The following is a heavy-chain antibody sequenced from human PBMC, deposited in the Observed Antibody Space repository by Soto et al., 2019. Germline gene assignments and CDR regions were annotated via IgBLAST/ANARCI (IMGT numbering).Heavy chain of an antibody. V-gene: IGHV4-59*06. CDR1: GGSVSSYY. CDR2: IYYSGST. J-gene: IGHJ5*02. Sequence: SETLSLTCTVSGGSVSSYYWSWIRQSPGKGLEWIGYIYYSGSTYYNPSLKSRVTISVDTSKNQFSLKLSSVTAADTAVYYCARSKTNYDFWSAPNWFDPWGQGTLVTVSS. D-gene: IGHD3-3*01. CDR3: ARSKTNYDFWSAPNWFDP.